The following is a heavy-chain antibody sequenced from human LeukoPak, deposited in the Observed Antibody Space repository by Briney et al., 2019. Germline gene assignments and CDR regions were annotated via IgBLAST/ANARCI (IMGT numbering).Heavy chain of an antibody. CDR3: ARFAVHRRLAVNGQFGLDY. CDR2: INPSGGTT. J-gene: IGHJ4*02. D-gene: IGHD6-19*01. V-gene: IGHV1-46*01. CDR1: GYTFTSYY. Sequence: ASVKVSCKASGYTFTSYYMHWVRQAPGQGLEWMGVINPSGGTTNYAQKFQGRITMTRDTSTSTVHMELSSLRSEDTAVYYCARFAVHRRLAVNGQFGLDYWGQGTLVTVSS.